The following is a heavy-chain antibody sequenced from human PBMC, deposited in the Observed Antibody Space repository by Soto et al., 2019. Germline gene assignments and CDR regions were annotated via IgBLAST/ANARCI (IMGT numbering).Heavy chain of an antibody. V-gene: IGHV1-18*01. D-gene: IGHD3-22*01. CDR1: GYTFTSNG. CDR2: ISAYNGNT. J-gene: IGHJ3*02. Sequence: ASVKLSCKDSGYTFTSNGISWVRQAPGQGLEWMGWISAYNGNTNYAQKLQGRVTMTTDTSTSTAYMELRSLRSDDTAVYYCARTISGYHAFDIWGQGTMVTVSS. CDR3: ARTISGYHAFDI.